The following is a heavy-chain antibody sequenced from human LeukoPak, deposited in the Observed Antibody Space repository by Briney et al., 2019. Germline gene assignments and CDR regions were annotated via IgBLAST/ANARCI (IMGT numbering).Heavy chain of an antibody. D-gene: IGHD2-2*01. Sequence: GGSLRLSCAASGFTVSSNYMSWVRQAPGKGLEWVSVIYSGGTTYYTYSVKGRFTISRDNSKNTLYLQMNSLRAEDTAVYYCARTPGGDYWGQGTLVTVSS. CDR1: GFTVSSNY. J-gene: IGHJ4*02. CDR2: IYSGGTT. V-gene: IGHV3-53*01. CDR3: ARTPGGDY.